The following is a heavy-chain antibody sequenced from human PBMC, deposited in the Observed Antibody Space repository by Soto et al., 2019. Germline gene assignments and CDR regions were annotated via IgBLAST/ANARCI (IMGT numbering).Heavy chain of an antibody. V-gene: IGHV3-21*01. CDR3: AAAVDGTDYIES. CDR2: IDSTSAHI. D-gene: IGHD6-19*01. J-gene: IGHJ4*02. CDR1: GFTFSPYT. Sequence: GSLRLSCATSGFTFSPYTMNWVRQAPGKGLEWVSSIDSTSAHIFYAESVQGRFTISRDNVERSLFLQMNSLRAEDTALYFCAAAVDGTDYIESWGRGTLVTVSS.